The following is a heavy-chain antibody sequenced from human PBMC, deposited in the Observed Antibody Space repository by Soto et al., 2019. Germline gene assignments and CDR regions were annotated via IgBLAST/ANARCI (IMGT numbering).Heavy chain of an antibody. CDR2: ILVSDST. Sequence: PGGSLRLSCAASGFTFSSYSMSWVRQAPGKGLEWVSTILVSDSTHYEDSGRCRFTISRDRSKNTLYLQMISLTAGDTAEYYCAKGTATGRGPFDICGQGTMVTVSS. CDR3: AKGTATGRGPFDI. V-gene: IGHV3-23*01. CDR1: GFTFSSYS. J-gene: IGHJ3*02. D-gene: IGHD3-9*01.